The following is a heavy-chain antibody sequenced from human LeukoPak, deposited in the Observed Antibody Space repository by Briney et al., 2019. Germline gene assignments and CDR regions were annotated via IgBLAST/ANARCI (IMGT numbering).Heavy chain of an antibody. CDR1: GGSISSGGYY. J-gene: IGHJ5*02. D-gene: IGHD6-6*01. CDR2: IYHSGST. CDR3: ARDFGMAARPQYNWFDP. V-gene: IGHV4-30-2*01. Sequence: KTSETLSLTCTVSGGSISSGGYYWSWIRQPPGKGLEWIGYIYHSGSTYYNPSLKSRVTISVDRSKNQFSLKLSSVTAADTAVYYCARDFGMAARPQYNWFDPWGQGTLVTVSS.